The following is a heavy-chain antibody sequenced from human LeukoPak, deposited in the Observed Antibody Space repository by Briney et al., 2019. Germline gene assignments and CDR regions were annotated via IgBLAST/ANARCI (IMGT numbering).Heavy chain of an antibody. Sequence: ASETLSLTCAVYGGSFSGYYWSWIRQPPGKGLEWIGEINHSGSTNYNPSLKSRVTISVDTSKNQFSLKLSSVTAADTAVYYCARHYVDIRTVGASYYYYGLDVWGQGTTVTVSS. V-gene: IGHV4-34*01. J-gene: IGHJ6*02. CDR2: INHSGST. D-gene: IGHD3-16*02. CDR3: ARHYVDIRTVGASYYYYGLDV. CDR1: GGSFSGYY.